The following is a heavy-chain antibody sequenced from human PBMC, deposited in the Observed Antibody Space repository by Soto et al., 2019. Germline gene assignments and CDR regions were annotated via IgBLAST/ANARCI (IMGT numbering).Heavy chain of an antibody. D-gene: IGHD3-10*01. V-gene: IGHV3-74*03. J-gene: IGHJ4*02. CDR1: GFTFSSYW. CDR3: VKAAARGDY. CDR2: INTDGSST. Sequence: GGSLRLSCAASGFTFSSYWMHWVRQVPGKGLVWVSRINTDGSSTTYADSVKGRFAISRDNAKNTLYLQMNSLRAEDTAVYYCVKAAARGDYWGQGTLVTVSS.